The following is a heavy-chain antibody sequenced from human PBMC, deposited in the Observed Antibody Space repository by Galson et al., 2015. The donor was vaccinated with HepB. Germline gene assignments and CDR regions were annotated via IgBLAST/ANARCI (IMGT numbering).Heavy chain of an antibody. D-gene: IGHD3-22*01. Sequence: TLSLTCTVSGGSISSGGYYWSWIRQHPGKGLEWIGYIYYSGSTYYNPSLKCRVTISVDTSKNQFSLKLSSVTAADTAVYYCARDQNYYDSIGLASYFDYWGQGTLVTVSS. CDR3: ARDQNYYDSIGLASYFDY. J-gene: IGHJ4*02. CDR1: GGSISSGGYY. CDR2: IYYSGST. V-gene: IGHV4-31*03.